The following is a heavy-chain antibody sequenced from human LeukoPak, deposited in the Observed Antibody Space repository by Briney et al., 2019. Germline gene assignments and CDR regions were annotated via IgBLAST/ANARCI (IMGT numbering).Heavy chain of an antibody. CDR2: IYYTGST. D-gene: IGHD1-26*01. Sequence: SETLSLTCSVSGGSISTYYWSWIRQPPEKGLEWIGYIYYTGSTNYNPSLKSRITMSVDMSKNQFSLKLSSVTAADTAVYYCARDLGTGSYYPFEFGGQGTLATVS. CDR1: GGSISTYY. V-gene: IGHV4-59*01. CDR3: ARDLGTGSYYPFEF. J-gene: IGHJ4*02.